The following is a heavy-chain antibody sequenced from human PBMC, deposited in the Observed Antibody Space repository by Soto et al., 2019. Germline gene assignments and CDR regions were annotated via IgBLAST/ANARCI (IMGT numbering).Heavy chain of an antibody. D-gene: IGHD2-21*02. Sequence: EVQLVESGGGLVQPGGSLKLSCAASGFTFSASAMHWVRQASGKGLEWVGRIRSKANGYESAYGASVKVRFIIARDDSNKTVQLQMNSLKAEDTDEYYCTSNGYGGNSPVDWGQGTLVTVSS. CDR3: TSNGYGGNSPVD. J-gene: IGHJ4*02. CDR1: GFTFSASA. V-gene: IGHV3-73*02. CDR2: IRSKANGYES.